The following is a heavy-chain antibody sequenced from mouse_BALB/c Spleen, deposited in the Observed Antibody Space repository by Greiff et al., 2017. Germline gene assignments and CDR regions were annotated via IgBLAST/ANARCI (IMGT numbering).Heavy chain of an antibody. CDR3: AKGDYEGFAY. J-gene: IGHJ3*01. CDR2: ISYSGST. D-gene: IGHD2-4*01. Sequence: EVQVVESGPSLVKPSQTLSLTCSVTGDSITSGYWNWIRKFPGNKLEYMGYISYSGSTYYNPSLKSRISITRDTSKNQYYLQLNSVTTEDTATYYCAKGDYEGFAYWGQGTLVTVSA. V-gene: IGHV3-8*02. CDR1: GDSITSGY.